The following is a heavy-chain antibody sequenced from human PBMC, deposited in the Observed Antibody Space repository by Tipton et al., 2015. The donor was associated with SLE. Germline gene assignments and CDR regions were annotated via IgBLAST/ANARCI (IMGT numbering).Heavy chain of an antibody. D-gene: IGHD6-13*01. CDR3: AKESSSWSYYFDY. J-gene: IGHJ4*02. V-gene: IGHV3-30*02. CDR1: GFTFSSYG. CDR2: IRYDGSNK. Sequence: SGFTFSSYGMHWVRQAPGKGLEWVAFIRYDGSNKYYADSVKGRFTISRDNSKNTLYLQMNSLRAEDTAVYYCAKESSSWSYYFDYWGQGTLGTVSS.